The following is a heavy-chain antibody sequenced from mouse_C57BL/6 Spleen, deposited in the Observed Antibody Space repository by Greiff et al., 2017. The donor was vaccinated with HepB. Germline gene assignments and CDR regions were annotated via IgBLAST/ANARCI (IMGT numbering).Heavy chain of an antibody. CDR1: GYAFSSSW. V-gene: IGHV1-82*01. D-gene: IGHD2-5*01. J-gene: IGHJ4*01. CDR3: ARSGYSISLYAMDY. CDR2: IYPGDGDT. Sequence: QVQLKESGPELVKPGASVKISCKASGYAFSSSWMNWVKQRPGKGLEWIGRIYPGDGDTNYNGKFKGKATLTADKSSSTAYMQLSSLTSEDSAVYFCARSGYSISLYAMDYWGQGTSVTVSS.